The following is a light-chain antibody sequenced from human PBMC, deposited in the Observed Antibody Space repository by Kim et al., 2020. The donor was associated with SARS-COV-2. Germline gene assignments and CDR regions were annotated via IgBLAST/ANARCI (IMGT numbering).Light chain of an antibody. CDR2: EDD. CDR3: QSFDTTHVV. V-gene: IGLV6-57*03. CDR1: SGSIASKY. J-gene: IGLJ2*01. Sequence: GKTVSHSRIRRSGSIASKYVQWYQQRPGSVPTPVIYEDDRRPSAVPDRFSASIDSVSNSAFPNLSGLQTEDEADYYRQSFDTTHVVFGGGTQVTVL.